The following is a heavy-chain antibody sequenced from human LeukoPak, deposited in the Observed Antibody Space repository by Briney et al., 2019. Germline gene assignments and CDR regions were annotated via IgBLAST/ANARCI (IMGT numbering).Heavy chain of an antibody. J-gene: IGHJ3*02. Sequence: PSQTLSLTCTVSGGSISSGGYYWSWIRQHPGEGLEWIGYIYYSGSTYYNPSLKSRVTISVDTSKNQFSLKLSSVTAADTAVYYCARGGDYGDYEDAFDIWGQGTMVTVSS. CDR3: ARGGDYGDYEDAFDI. D-gene: IGHD4-17*01. V-gene: IGHV4-31*03. CDR1: GGSISSGGYY. CDR2: IYYSGST.